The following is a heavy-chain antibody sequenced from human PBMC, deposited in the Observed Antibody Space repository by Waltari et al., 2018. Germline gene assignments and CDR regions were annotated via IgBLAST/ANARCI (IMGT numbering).Heavy chain of an antibody. CDR2: INPNSGGT. Sequence: QVQLVQSGAEVQKPGASMKVSCKASGYTFPDYYLHWVRQASGQGLEWMGRINPNSGGTKYAQKFQGRVIMTRDTSIRTAYMELRRLRYDDTVVYYCARGDSQSRFDYWGQGTLVTVSS. D-gene: IGHD2-21*02. J-gene: IGHJ4*02. V-gene: IGHV1-2*05. CDR3: ARGDSQSRFDY. CDR1: GYTFPDYY.